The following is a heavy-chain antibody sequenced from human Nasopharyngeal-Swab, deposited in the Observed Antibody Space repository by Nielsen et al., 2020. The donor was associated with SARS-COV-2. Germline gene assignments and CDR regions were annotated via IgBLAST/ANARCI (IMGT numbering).Heavy chain of an antibody. V-gene: IGHV4-30-4*01. CDR3: ARDGNTTKDIVVVPAAIAFDI. D-gene: IGHD2-2*01. Sequence: WIRQPPGKGLEWIGYIYYSGSTYYNPSLKSRVTISVDTSKNQFSLELSSVTAADTAVYYCARDGNTTKDIVVVPAAIAFDIWGQGTMVTVSS. J-gene: IGHJ3*02. CDR2: IYYSGST.